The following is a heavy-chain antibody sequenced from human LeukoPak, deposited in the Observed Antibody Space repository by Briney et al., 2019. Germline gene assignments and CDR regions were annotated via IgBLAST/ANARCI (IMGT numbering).Heavy chain of an antibody. CDR1: GYTFTSYD. V-gene: IGHV1-2*06. J-gene: IGHJ5*02. CDR2: INPNTGAT. CDR3: AREVGYSTSFCGRFDP. D-gene: IGHD1-26*01. Sequence: GASVKVSCKASGYTFTSYDINWVRQATGQGLEWMGRINPNTGATIFAQNFQGRVTMTKDMSITTVYMELSALTSDDTAVFYCAREVGYSTSFCGRFDPWGQGTLVTVSS.